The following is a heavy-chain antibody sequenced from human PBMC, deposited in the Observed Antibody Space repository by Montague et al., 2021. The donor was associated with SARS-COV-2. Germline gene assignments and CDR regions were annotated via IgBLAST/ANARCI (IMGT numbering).Heavy chain of an antibody. CDR1: GDSISSSSYY. J-gene: IGHJ4*02. CDR2: IYYSGST. Sequence: SETLSLTCTVSGDSISSSSYYWGWIRQPPGKGLEWIGTIYYSGSTXYNPSLKSRVTISVDTSKNQFSLKLSSVTAADTAVYYCARGWFSPMLVVVIRGPFDYWGQGALGTVSS. CDR3: ARGWFSPMLVVVIRGPFDY. D-gene: IGHD3-22*01. V-gene: IGHV4-39*07.